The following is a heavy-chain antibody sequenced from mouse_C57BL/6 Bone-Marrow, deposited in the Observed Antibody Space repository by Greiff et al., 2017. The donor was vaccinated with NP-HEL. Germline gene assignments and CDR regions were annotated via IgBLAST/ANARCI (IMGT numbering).Heavy chain of an antibody. D-gene: IGHD2-1*01. CDR2: ISGGGGNT. V-gene: IGHV5-9*01. CDR3: ARQRESGIWYDYAMDY. CDR1: GFTFSSYT. Sequence: EVMLVESGGGLVKPGGSLKLSCAASGFTFSSYTMSWVRQTPEKRLEWVATISGGGGNTYYPDSVKGRFTISRDNAKNTLYLQMSSLRSEDTALYYCARQRESGIWYDYAMDYWGQGTSVTVSS. J-gene: IGHJ4*01.